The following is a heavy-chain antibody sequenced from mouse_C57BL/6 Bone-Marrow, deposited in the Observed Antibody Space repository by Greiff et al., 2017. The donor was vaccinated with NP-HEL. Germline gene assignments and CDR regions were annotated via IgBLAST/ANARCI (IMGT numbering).Heavy chain of an antibody. CDR1: GFSLTSYG. J-gene: IGHJ4*01. CDR3: ARNYGTPYGGAMDY. Sequence: VKLQESGPGLVQPSQSLSITCTVSGFSLTSYGVHWVRQSPGKGLEWLGVIWSGGSTDYNAAFISRLSISKDNSKSQVFFKMNSLQADDTAIYYCARNYGTPYGGAMDYWGQGTSVTVSS. V-gene: IGHV2-2*01. D-gene: IGHD1-1*01. CDR2: IWSGGST.